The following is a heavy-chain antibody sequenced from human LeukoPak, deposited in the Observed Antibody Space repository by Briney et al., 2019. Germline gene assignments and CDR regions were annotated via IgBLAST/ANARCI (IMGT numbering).Heavy chain of an antibody. CDR2: ISSDGSTT. CDR1: GLTFSSYR. J-gene: IGHJ4*02. V-gene: IGHV3-74*01. CDR3: ATSPAVVTNY. D-gene: IGHD4-23*01. Sequence: PGGSLRLSCAASGLTFSSYRMHWVRQAPGKGLVWVSRISSDGSTTTYADSVKGRFTISRDNAKNTLYLQMNSLRAEDTAVYYCATSPAVVTNYWGQGTLVTVSS.